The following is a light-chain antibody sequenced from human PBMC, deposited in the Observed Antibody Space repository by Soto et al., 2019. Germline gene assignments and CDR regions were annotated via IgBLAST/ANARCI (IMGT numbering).Light chain of an antibody. V-gene: IGKV4-1*01. CDR3: QQYYSTPPT. CDR1: QSVLYSSNNKNY. J-gene: IGKJ3*01. CDR2: WAS. Sequence: DIVMTQSPDCLAVSLGERATINCKSSQSVLYSSNNKNYLAWYQQKPGQPPKLLIYWASTRESGVPDRFSGSGSGTDFTLTISSLQAEDVAVYYCQQYYSTPPTFGPGTKVDIK.